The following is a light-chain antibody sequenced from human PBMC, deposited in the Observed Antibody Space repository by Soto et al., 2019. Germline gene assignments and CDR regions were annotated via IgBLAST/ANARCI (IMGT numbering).Light chain of an antibody. J-gene: IGKJ1*01. Sequence: EIVMTQSPATLSVSPGERATLSCRARQSIGSHLAWYQQKPGQAPRLIIYAASTRATGIPARFSGSGSGTEFTLTISSLQSEDFAVYYCQQYDNWLTWTFGQGTKLEIK. V-gene: IGKV3-15*01. CDR2: AAS. CDR3: QQYDNWLTWT. CDR1: QSIGSH.